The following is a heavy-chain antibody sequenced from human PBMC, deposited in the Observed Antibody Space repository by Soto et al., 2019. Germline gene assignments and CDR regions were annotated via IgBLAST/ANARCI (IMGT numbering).Heavy chain of an antibody. D-gene: IGHD4-4*01. CDR3: ARSRRDDYSNYVFFQH. CDR1: GGSISSGDYY. CDR2: IYYSGST. Sequence: SETLSLTCTVSGGSISSGDYYWSWIRQPPGKGLEWIGYIYYSGSTYYNPSLKSRVTISVDTSKNQFSLKLSSVTAADTAVYYCARSRRDDYSNYVFFQHWGQGTLVTVSS. V-gene: IGHV4-30-4*01. J-gene: IGHJ1*01.